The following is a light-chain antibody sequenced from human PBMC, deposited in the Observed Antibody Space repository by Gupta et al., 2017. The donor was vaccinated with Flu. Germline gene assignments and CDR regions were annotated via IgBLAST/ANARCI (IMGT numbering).Light chain of an antibody. J-gene: IGKJ1*01. CDR1: QNIDKY. V-gene: IGKV1-39*01. CDR3: QQSVSNPWT. Sequence: DIQMTQSPSSLSASVGDRVTITCRASQNIDKYLSWYQQKPGKAPKLLIYGASNLQSGVPSRFSGTRSGTGFTLTISSLQSDDFGTYYCQQSVSNPWTFGRGTRVEI. CDR2: GAS.